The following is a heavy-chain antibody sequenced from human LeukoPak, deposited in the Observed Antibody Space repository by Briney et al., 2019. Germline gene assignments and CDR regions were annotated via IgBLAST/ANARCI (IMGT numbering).Heavy chain of an antibody. CDR1: GFTFNTYG. CDR3: ARDLPTYYYDSSGYTPMGY. V-gene: IGHV3-74*01. CDR2: INSDGSST. J-gene: IGHJ4*02. Sequence: GGSLRLSCAASGFTFNTYGMTWFRQAPGKGLVWVSRINSDGSSTSYADSVKGRFTISRDNAKNTLYLQMNSLRAEDTAVYYCARDLPTYYYDSSGYTPMGYWGQGTLVTVSS. D-gene: IGHD3-22*01.